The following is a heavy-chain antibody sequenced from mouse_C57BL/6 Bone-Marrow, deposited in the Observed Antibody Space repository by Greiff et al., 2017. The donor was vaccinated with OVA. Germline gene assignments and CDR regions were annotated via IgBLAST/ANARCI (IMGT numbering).Heavy chain of an antibody. CDR3: ARKKITTVESYAMDC. Sequence: QVQLQQSGAELAKPGASVKLSCKASGYTFTSYWMHWVKQRPGQGLEWIGYINPSSGYTKYNQKFKDTATLTADKSSSTAYMQLSSLTYEDSAVYNSARKKITTVESYAMDCWGQGTSLSVCS. J-gene: IGHJ4*01. CDR2: INPSSGYT. D-gene: IGHD1-1*01. CDR1: GYTFTSYW. V-gene: IGHV1-7*01.